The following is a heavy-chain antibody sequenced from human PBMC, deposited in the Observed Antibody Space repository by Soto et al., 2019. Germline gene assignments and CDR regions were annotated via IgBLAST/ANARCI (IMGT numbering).Heavy chain of an antibody. V-gene: IGHV3-30*18. J-gene: IGHJ3*02. D-gene: IGHD1-7*01. CDR1: GFTFSSYG. CDR3: AKGVHVTGTTVLYAFDI. Sequence: GGSLRLSCAASGFTFSSYGMHWVRQAPGKGLEWVAVVSYDGSNKYYADSVKGRFTISRDNSKNTLYLQMNNLRVDDTAVYYCAKGVHVTGTTVLYAFDIWGQGTMVTVSS. CDR2: VSYDGSNK.